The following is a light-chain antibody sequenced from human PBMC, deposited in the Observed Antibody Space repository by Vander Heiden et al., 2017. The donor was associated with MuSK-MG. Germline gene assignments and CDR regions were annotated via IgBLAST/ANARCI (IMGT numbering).Light chain of an antibody. CDR1: QIIDTY. J-gene: IGKJ1*01. V-gene: IGKV1-39*01. CDR3: HQTYSTLWT. CDR2: AAS. Sequence: DILMTHSPSSLSASIGNRVTITCRASQIIDTYVNSYQQIPGKAPKLLIFAASILQSAVPSTFSGSGAGTDFTLTISRLQPEDSAVYYCHQTYSTLWTFGQGTKVEIK.